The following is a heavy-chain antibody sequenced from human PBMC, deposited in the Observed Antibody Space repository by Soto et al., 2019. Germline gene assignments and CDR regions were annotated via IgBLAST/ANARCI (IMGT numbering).Heavy chain of an antibody. CDR1: GFTFSSYA. CDR3: ARGGSAAGWFDP. CDR2: ISYDGSNK. D-gene: IGHD6-25*01. Sequence: QVQLVESGGGVVQPGRSLRLSCAASGFTFSSYAMHWVRQAPGKGLEWVAVISYDGSNKYYADSVKGRFTISRDNSKNTLYLQMNSLRVEDTAVYYCARGGSAAGWFDPWGQGTLVTVSS. V-gene: IGHV3-30-3*01. J-gene: IGHJ5*02.